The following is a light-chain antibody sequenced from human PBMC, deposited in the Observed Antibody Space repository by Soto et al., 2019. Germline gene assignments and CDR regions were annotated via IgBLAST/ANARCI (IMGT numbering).Light chain of an antibody. CDR3: QHYGSSPPLT. J-gene: IGKJ4*01. Sequence: EFVLTQSPGTLSLSPGERATLSCRASQSVNSTFLAWYQQKPGQPPRLLLYGASTRGTGIPDRFSGSGSGTDFTLTISRLEPEDFAVYYCQHYGSSPPLTFGGGTKVVIK. V-gene: IGKV3-20*01. CDR1: QSVNSTF. CDR2: GAS.